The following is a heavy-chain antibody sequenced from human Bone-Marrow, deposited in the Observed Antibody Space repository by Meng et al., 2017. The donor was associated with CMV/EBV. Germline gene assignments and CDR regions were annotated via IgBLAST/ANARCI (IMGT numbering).Heavy chain of an antibody. D-gene: IGHD2-2*01. Sequence: GESLKISCAASGFTFSSYGMHWVRQAPGKGLEWVAVIYSGGTTYYADSVKGRFTISRDNSKNTLYLQMNSLRAEDTAVYYCARDYPGYCSSTSCPVDYWGQGTLVTVSS. CDR2: IYSGGTT. J-gene: IGHJ4*02. V-gene: IGHV3-NL1*01. CDR3: ARDYPGYCSSTSCPVDY. CDR1: GFTFSSYG.